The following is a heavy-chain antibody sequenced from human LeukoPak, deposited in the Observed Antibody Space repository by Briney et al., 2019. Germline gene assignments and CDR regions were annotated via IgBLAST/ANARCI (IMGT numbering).Heavy chain of an antibody. CDR1: GFTFSSYA. CDR3: ARSPSDVASKPTHSDN. D-gene: IGHD1-14*01. V-gene: IGHV3-23*01. Sequence: PGGSLRLSCAAAGFTFSSYAMSWVRQVPGKGLEWVSVISASGAITNYADSVKGRFSISRDNSKNTLYLQMSSLRAEGTAIYYCARSPSDVASKPTHSDNWGQGTLVTVSS. CDR2: ISASGAIT. J-gene: IGHJ4*02.